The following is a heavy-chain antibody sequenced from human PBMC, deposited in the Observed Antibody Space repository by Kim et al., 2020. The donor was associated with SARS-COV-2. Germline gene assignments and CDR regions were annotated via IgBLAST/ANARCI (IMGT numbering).Heavy chain of an antibody. CDR1: GGSFSGYY. D-gene: IGHD3-10*01. CDR3: ARGLEYFGSDMMGDVAH. CDR2: INHTGST. J-gene: IGHJ4*02. Sequence: SETLSLTCAVYGGSFSGYYWNWIRQPPGRALEWIGEINHTGSTNYNPSLKSRVTISVDTSKNQFSLKLASVTAADTAIYFCARGLEYFGSDMMGDVAHWGRGTLVTVTS. V-gene: IGHV4-34*01.